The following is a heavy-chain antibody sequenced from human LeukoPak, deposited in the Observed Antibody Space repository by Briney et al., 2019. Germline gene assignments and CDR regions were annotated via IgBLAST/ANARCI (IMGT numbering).Heavy chain of an antibody. Sequence: PGGSLRLSCAASGFTFSSYSMNWVRQAPGKGLEWVSSISSSSSYIYYADSVKGRFTISRDNAKNSLYLQMNSLRAEDTAVYYCARGFLNYDFWSGYPPRMDVWGKGTTVTVSS. CDR1: GFTFSSYS. D-gene: IGHD3-3*01. CDR2: ISSSSSYI. J-gene: IGHJ6*04. V-gene: IGHV3-21*01. CDR3: ARGFLNYDFWSGYPPRMDV.